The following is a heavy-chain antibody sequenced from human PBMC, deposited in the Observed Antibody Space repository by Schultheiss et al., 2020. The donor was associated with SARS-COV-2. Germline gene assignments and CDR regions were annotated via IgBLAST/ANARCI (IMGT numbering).Heavy chain of an antibody. V-gene: IGHV3-30*03. J-gene: IGHJ6*02. CDR3: ARGPNEGRYCSGGSCYPAYGMDV. CDR1: GFTFSSYG. CDR2: ISYDGSNK. Sequence: GESLKISCAVSGFTFSSYGMHWVRQAPGKGLEWVAVISYDGSNKYYADSVKGRFTISRDNSKNTLYLQMNSLRAEDTAVYYCARGPNEGRYCSGGSCYPAYGMDVWGQGTTVTVSS. D-gene: IGHD2-15*01.